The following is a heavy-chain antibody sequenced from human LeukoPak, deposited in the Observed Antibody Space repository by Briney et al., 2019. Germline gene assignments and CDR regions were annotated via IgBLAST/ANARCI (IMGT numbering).Heavy chain of an antibody. V-gene: IGHV3-7*01. D-gene: IGHD6-13*01. J-gene: IGHJ3*02. Sequence: GGSLRLSCAASGFTFSSYWMSWVRQAPGKGLEWVANIKQDGSEKYYVDSVKGLFTISRDNAKNSLYLQMNSLRAEDTAVYYCARDPYSSSWYSSHAFDIWGQGTMVTVSS. CDR2: IKQDGSEK. CDR3: ARDPYSSSWYSSHAFDI. CDR1: GFTFSSYW.